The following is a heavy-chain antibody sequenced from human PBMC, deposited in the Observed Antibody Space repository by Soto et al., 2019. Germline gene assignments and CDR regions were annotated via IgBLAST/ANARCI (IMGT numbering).Heavy chain of an antibody. CDR3: ARLEDTAMVYIDY. V-gene: IGHV4-39*01. J-gene: IGHJ4*02. D-gene: IGHD5-18*01. Sequence: SETLSLTCTVSGGSISSSSYYWGWIRQPPGKGLEWIGSIYYSGSTYYNPSLKSRVTISVDTSKNQFSLKLSSVTAADTAVYYCARLEDTAMVYIDYWGQGTLVTVSS. CDR1: GGSISSSSYY. CDR2: IYYSGST.